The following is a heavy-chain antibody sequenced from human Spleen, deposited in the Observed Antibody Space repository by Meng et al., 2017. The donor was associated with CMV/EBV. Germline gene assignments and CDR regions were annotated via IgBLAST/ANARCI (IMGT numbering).Heavy chain of an antibody. CDR2: IYPGDSDT. CDR1: GSSCTSYW. Sequence: GGSLRLSCKGSGSSCTSYWIGWVRQMPGKDLEGMALIYPGDSDTTYSPSFQGQVTISVDKYISTAYLQWSSLKASDTAMYYCARPPQPYCSSTSCYSYFDYWGQGTLVTVS. CDR3: ARPPQPYCSSTSCYSYFDY. V-gene: IGHV5-51*01. D-gene: IGHD2-2*02. J-gene: IGHJ4*02.